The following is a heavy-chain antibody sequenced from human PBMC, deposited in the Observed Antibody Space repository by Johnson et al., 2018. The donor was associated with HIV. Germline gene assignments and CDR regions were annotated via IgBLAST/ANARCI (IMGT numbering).Heavy chain of an antibody. J-gene: IGHJ3*02. CDR1: GFTFDDYG. CDR2: INWNGDST. D-gene: IGHD3-3*01. V-gene: IGHV3-20*04. Sequence: VQLVESGGGVVQPGRSLRLSCAASGFTFDDYGMSWVRQAPGKGLEWVSGINWNGDSTDYADSVKGRFTVSRDSAKNSLYLQMNSLRAEDTALYYCARGCSLLQHLEWSFAAFDIWGQGTMVTVSS. CDR3: ARGCSLLQHLEWSFAAFDI.